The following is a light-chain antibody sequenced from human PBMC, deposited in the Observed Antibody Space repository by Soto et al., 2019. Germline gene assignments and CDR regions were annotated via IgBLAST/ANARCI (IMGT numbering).Light chain of an antibody. J-gene: IGKJ1*01. CDR2: LTS. CDR3: QEYNTWPWT. CDR1: QAVNTR. V-gene: IGKV3D-15*01. Sequence: ELVLTQSPATLSSFPGDRVTLFCRASQAVNTRLAWYQHKPGQAPRILIYLTSNRAAGIPDRLSGSGSGTDFNLTINSLQSEDFAVYYCQEYNTWPWTCGQGTKVDIK.